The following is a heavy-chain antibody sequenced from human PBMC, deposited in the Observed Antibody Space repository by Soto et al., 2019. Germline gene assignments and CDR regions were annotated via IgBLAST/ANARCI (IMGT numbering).Heavy chain of an antibody. CDR3: TTCTSYYYYGMDV. CDR2: IKSKTDGGTT. J-gene: IGHJ6*02. Sequence: EVQLVESGGGLVKPGGSLRLSCAASGFTFSNAWMSWVRQAPGKGLEWVGRIKSKTDGGTTDYAAPVKGRFTISRDDSKNTLYLQMTSLKTEDTAVYYCTTCTSYYYYGMDVWGQGTTVTVSS. V-gene: IGHV3-15*01. D-gene: IGHD2-8*01. CDR1: GFTFSNAW.